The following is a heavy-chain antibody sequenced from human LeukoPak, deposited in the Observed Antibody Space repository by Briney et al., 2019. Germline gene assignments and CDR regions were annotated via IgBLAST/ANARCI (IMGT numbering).Heavy chain of an antibody. CDR1: GYSLTSYW. Sequence: GESLKISCKGSGYSLTSYWIGWVRQMPGKGLEWMGIIYPGDSDTRYSPSFQGQVTISADKSISTAYLQWSSLEASDTAMYYCARHSFPMVRGVPYYFDYWGQGTLVTVSS. V-gene: IGHV5-51*01. D-gene: IGHD3-10*01. CDR2: IYPGDSDT. J-gene: IGHJ4*02. CDR3: ARHSFPMVRGVPYYFDY.